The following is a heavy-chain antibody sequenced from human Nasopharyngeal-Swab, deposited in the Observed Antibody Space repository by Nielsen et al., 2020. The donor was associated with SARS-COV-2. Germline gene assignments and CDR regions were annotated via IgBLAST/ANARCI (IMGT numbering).Heavy chain of an antibody. Sequence: SETLSLTCTVSGGSISSYYWSWIRQPPGKGLEWIGYIYYSGSTNYNPSLKSRVTISVDTSKNQFSLKLSSVTAADTAVHYCARGRGYMGYWGQGTLVTVSS. CDR1: GGSISSYY. CDR2: IYYSGST. CDR3: ARGRGYMGY. J-gene: IGHJ4*02. V-gene: IGHV4-59*01. D-gene: IGHD5-18*01.